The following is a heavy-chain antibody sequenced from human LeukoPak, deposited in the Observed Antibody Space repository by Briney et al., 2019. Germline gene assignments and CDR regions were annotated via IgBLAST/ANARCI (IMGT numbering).Heavy chain of an antibody. V-gene: IGHV4-39*07. J-gene: IGHJ6*02. CDR1: GGSISSSSYY. Sequence: PSETLSLTCTVSGGSISSSSYYWGWIRQPPGKGLEWIGSIYYSGSTYYNPSLKSRVAISVDTSKNQFSLKLSSVTAADTAVYYCARVSGPYYSMDVWGQGTTVTVSS. CDR3: ARVSGPYYSMDV. CDR2: IYYSGST.